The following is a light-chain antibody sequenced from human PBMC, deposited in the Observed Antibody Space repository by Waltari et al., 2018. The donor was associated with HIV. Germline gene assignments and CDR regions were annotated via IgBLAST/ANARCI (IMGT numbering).Light chain of an antibody. J-gene: IGKJ2*01. V-gene: IGKV3-20*01. CDR1: RSVSSNY. CDR2: AAS. CDR3: QQYGTSPYT. Sequence: ENVLTQSPGTLSLSPGERATLSCRASRSVSSNYLTWSQQRPGQAPRLLIYAASTRATAIPDRFRGSWSGTDFTLTISRLEPEDVAVYYCQQYGTSPYTFGQGTKVEI.